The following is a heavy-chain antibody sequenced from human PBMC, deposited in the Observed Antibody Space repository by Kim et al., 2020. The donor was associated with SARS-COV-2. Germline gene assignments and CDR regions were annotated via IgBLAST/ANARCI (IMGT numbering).Heavy chain of an antibody. Sequence: SETQSLTCTVSGGSVSSGSYYWSWIRQPPGKGLEWIGYIYYSGSTNYNPSLKSRVTISVDTSKNQFSLKLSSVTAADTAVYYCARVGTMIVFDYWGQGTLVTVSS. CDR1: GGSVSSGSYY. CDR2: IYYSGST. V-gene: IGHV4-61*01. CDR3: ARVGTMIVFDY. J-gene: IGHJ4*02. D-gene: IGHD3-22*01.